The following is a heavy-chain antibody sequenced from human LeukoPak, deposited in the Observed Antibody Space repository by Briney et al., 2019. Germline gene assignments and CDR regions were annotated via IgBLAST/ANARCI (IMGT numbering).Heavy chain of an antibody. J-gene: IGHJ2*01. V-gene: IGHV3-23*01. CDR1: GFTFSSYA. CDR2: ISGSGGGT. Sequence: GGSLRLSCAASGFTFSSYAMSWVRQAPGKGLEWVSLISGSGGGTYYADSVKGRFPIFRDNSKNTLYLQMNSLRAEDTAIYYCAKLGGASDNWYFDLWGRGTLVTVSS. CDR3: AKLGGASDNWYFDL. D-gene: IGHD2-21*01.